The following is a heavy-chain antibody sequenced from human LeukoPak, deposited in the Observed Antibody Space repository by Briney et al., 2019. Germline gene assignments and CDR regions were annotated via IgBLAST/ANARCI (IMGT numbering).Heavy chain of an antibody. D-gene: IGHD2-2*01. CDR2: IWYDGSNK. J-gene: IGHJ6*02. V-gene: IGHV3-33*01. CDR3: ARDHCSSTSCAYYYYAMDV. Sequence: PGGSLRLSCAASGFTFSSYGMHWVRQAPGKGLEWVAVIWYDGSNKYYADSVKGRFTISRDNSKNTLYLQVSSLRAEDTAVYYCARDHCSSTSCAYYYYAMDVWGQGTTVTVSS. CDR1: GFTFSSYG.